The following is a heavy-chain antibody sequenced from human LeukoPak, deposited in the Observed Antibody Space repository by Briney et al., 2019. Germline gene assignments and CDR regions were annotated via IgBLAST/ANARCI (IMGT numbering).Heavy chain of an antibody. D-gene: IGHD3-10*01. V-gene: IGHV3-33*01. CDR3: ARDLLLWFGELSGDSDY. CDR1: GFTFSSYG. CDR2: IWYDGSHK. J-gene: IGHJ4*02. Sequence: GGSLRLSCAASGFTFSSYGMHWVRQAPGKGLEWVADIWYDGSHKYYADSVKGRFTISRDNSKNTLHLQMNSLRAEDTAVYYSARDLLLWFGELSGDSDYWGQGTLVTVSS.